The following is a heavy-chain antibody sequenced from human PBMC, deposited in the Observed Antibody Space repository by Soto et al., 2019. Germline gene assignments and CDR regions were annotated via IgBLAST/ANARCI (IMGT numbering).Heavy chain of an antibody. CDR3: TKRRNVLRFLEWSSGMEV. V-gene: IGHV3-30*18. J-gene: IGHJ6*02. CDR1: GFTFSNYG. CDR2: ISDDGSNK. Sequence: GGSLRLSCAASGFTFSNYGMHWVRQAPGKGLEWVAFISDDGSNKYYADSMKGRFTMSRDNSKRTLYLQMSSLRVEDTADYYCTKRRNVLRFLEWSSGMEVWGQGTTVTVSS. D-gene: IGHD3-3*01.